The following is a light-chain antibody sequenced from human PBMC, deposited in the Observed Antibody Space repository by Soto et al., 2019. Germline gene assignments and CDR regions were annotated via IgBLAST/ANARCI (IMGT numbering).Light chain of an antibody. Sequence: QSVLTQPPSASGTPGQRVTVSCSGSSSNIGTNYVYWYQQLPGTAPKLLIHTTNQRPSGVPDRFSGSRSGTSASLAISGLRSEDEADYYCASWDGSLSGWVFGGGTKVTVL. CDR2: TTN. V-gene: IGLV1-47*02. CDR3: ASWDGSLSGWV. J-gene: IGLJ3*02. CDR1: SSNIGTNY.